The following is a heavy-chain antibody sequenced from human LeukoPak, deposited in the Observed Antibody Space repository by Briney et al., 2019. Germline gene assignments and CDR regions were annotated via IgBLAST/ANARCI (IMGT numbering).Heavy chain of an antibody. CDR2: ISVSGST. CDR1: GFTFCSFA. CDR3: AKHVGSGSYFYYFDY. Sequence: AGSLRLSCAASGFTFCSFAMSWVRQGPGKGREGVLSISVSGSTYYADSVKGGFTISSDNSKNTLYLQMHRLRAEDTAVYYCAKHVGSGSYFYYFDYWGQGALVTVSS. V-gene: IGHV3-23*01. J-gene: IGHJ4*02. D-gene: IGHD1-26*01.